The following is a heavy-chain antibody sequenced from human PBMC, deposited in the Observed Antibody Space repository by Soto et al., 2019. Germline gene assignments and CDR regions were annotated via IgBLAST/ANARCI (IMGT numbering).Heavy chain of an antibody. J-gene: IGHJ6*02. CDR2: INHSGST. Sequence: LSETLSLTCAVYGGSFSGYYWSWIRQPPGKGLEWIGEINHSGSTNYNPSLKSRVTISVDTSQNQFSLKLSSVTAADTAVYYCARGYGSGSYYRRFYYYGMDVWGQGTTVTVSS. D-gene: IGHD3-10*01. V-gene: IGHV4-34*01. CDR1: GGSFSGYY. CDR3: ARGYGSGSYYRRFYYYGMDV.